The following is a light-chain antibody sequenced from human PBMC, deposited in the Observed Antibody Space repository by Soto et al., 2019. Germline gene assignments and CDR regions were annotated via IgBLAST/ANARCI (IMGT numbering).Light chain of an antibody. V-gene: IGKV3-20*01. Sequence: EIVLTQSPGTLSLFLVEIATLSCSSSQSVSSSYIAWYPQRLGQAPRLLIYGASSRATGIPDRFSGSGSGTDFTLTIRRLEPVDFAVYYCQHYTSSPPIICGQGTRREIK. CDR2: GAS. CDR1: QSVSSSY. J-gene: IGKJ5*01. CDR3: QHYTSSPPII.